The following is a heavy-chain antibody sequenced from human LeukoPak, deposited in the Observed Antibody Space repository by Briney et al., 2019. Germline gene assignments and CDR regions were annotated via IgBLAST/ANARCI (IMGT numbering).Heavy chain of an antibody. Sequence: SETLSLTCTVSGGSISGSSYYWGWIRQPPGKGLEWIGSIYYSGSNYYNPSLKSRVTISVDTSKNQFSLKLNSVPAADTAVYYCARRRTDSSGYYNWFDPWGQGTLVTVSS. V-gene: IGHV4-39*01. CDR1: GGSISGSSYY. CDR3: ARRRTDSSGYYNWFDP. D-gene: IGHD3-22*01. J-gene: IGHJ5*02. CDR2: IYYSGSN.